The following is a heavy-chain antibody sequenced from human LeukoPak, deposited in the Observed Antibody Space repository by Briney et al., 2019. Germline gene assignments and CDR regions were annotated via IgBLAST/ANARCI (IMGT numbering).Heavy chain of an antibody. D-gene: IGHD2-15*01. CDR1: GFTFTSYY. J-gene: IGHJ5*02. CDR3: XXDNSGGSTWWFDP. Sequence: ASVKVSCTASGFTFTSYYMHWVRQAPGQGLEWMGIINPSGSYTSYAQKFQGRVTMTRDTSTSTVYMELSSLRSEDTAVYYCXXDNSGGSTWWFDPWGQGTLVTVSS. V-gene: IGHV1-46*01. CDR2: INPSGSYT.